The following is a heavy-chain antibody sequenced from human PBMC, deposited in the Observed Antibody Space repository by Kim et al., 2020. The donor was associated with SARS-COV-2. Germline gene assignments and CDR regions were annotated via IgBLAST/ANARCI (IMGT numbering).Heavy chain of an antibody. Sequence: SVKVSCKASGGTFSSYAISWVRQAPGQGLEWMGGIIPIFGTANYAQKFQGRVTITADESTSTAYMELSSLRSEDTAVYYCAREVVRGSKFDPWGQGTLVTVSS. J-gene: IGHJ5*02. D-gene: IGHD3-10*01. CDR2: IIPIFGTA. CDR3: AREVVRGSKFDP. V-gene: IGHV1-69*13. CDR1: GGTFSSYA.